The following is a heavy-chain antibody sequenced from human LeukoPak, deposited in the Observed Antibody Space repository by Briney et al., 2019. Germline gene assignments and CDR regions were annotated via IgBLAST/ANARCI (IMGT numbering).Heavy chain of an antibody. V-gene: IGHV3-30*18. D-gene: IGHD4-11*01. CDR3: AKGTVTTIDSALDF. Sequence: HTGRSLRLSCAASGFTFNSYGIHWVRQAPGKGLEWVAVISYGGSNKYYADSVKGRFTISRDNSKNTLYLQMNSLRDEDTAVYYCAKGTVTTIDSALDFWGQGTLVTVSS. CDR1: GFTFNSYG. J-gene: IGHJ4*02. CDR2: ISYGGSNK.